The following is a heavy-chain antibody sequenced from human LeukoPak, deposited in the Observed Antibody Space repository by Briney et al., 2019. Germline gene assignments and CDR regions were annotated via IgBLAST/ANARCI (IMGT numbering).Heavy chain of an antibody. D-gene: IGHD2-21*02. CDR2: IYYSGST. CDR1: GGSIGSYY. Sequence: SETLSLTCTVSGGSIGSYYWSWIRQPPGKGLEWIGYIYYSGSTNYNPSLKSRVTISVDTSKNQFSLKLSSVTAADTAVYYCARVHCGGDCYSLFDPWGQGTLVTVSS. CDR3: ARVHCGGDCYSLFDP. J-gene: IGHJ5*02. V-gene: IGHV4-59*01.